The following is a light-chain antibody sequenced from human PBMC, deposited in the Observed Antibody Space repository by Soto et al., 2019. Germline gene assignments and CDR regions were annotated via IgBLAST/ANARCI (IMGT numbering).Light chain of an antibody. Sequence: EIVLTQSPGTLSLSPGERATLSCRASQGVRSSYVAWYQQKPGQAPRLLIYGASSRATAIPDRFSGSGSGTDFSLTISRLAPEDFAVYYCQPDGSDTLTLTFGGGTKVEIK. J-gene: IGKJ4*01. CDR2: GAS. CDR3: QPDGSDTLTLT. V-gene: IGKV3-20*01. CDR1: QGVRSSY.